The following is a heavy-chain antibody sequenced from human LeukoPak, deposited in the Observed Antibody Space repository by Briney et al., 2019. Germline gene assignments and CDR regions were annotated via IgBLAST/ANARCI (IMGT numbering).Heavy chain of an antibody. CDR2: IYYSGST. Sequence: SETLSLTCTVSGGSISSGGYYWSWIRQRPGKGLEWIGYIYYSGSTYYNPSLKSRVTISVDTSKNQFSLKLSSVTAADTAVYYCARTDCSSTSCPYYFDYWGQGTLVTVSS. V-gene: IGHV4-31*03. CDR1: GGSISSGGYY. CDR3: ARTDCSSTSCPYYFDY. D-gene: IGHD2-2*01. J-gene: IGHJ4*02.